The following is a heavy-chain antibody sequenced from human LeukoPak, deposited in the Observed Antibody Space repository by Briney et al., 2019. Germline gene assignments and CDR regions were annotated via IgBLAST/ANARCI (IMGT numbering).Heavy chain of an antibody. CDR1: GYTFTSYG. Sequence: ASVKVSCKASGYTFTSYGISWVRQAPGQGLEWMGWISAYNGNTNYAQKLQGRVTMTTDTSTSTAYMELRSLRSDDTAVYYCARVPPGQWLVERRYYFDYWGQGTLVTVSS. V-gene: IGHV1-18*01. D-gene: IGHD6-19*01. J-gene: IGHJ4*02. CDR3: ARVPPGQWLVERRYYFDY. CDR2: ISAYNGNT.